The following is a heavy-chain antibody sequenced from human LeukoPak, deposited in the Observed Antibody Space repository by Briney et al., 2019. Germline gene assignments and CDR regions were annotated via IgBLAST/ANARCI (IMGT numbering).Heavy chain of an antibody. D-gene: IGHD2-2*01. V-gene: IGHV4-4*02. CDR1: GGSISSSNW. CDR3: ARVVPAAINYYYGMDV. Sequence: SETLSLTCAVSGGSISSSNWWSWVRQPPGKGLEWIGEIYHSESTNYNPSLKSRVTISVDKSKNQFSLKLSSVTAADTAVYYCARVVPAAINYYYGMDVWGQGTTFTVS. J-gene: IGHJ6*02. CDR2: IYHSEST.